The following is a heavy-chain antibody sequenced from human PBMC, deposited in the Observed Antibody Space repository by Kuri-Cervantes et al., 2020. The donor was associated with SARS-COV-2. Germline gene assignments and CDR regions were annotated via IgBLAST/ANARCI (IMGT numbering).Heavy chain of an antibody. D-gene: IGHD3-22*01. CDR2: INHSGST. CDR3: ARDLLPYYDSSGYHNWFDP. CDR1: GGSFSGYY. V-gene: IGHV4-34*01. J-gene: IGHJ5*02. Sequence: SETLSLTCAVYGGSFSGYYWSWIRQPPGKGLEWIGEINHSGSTNYNPSLKSRVTISVDTSKTQFSLKLSSVTAADTAVYYCARDLLPYYDSSGYHNWFDPWGQGTLVTVSS.